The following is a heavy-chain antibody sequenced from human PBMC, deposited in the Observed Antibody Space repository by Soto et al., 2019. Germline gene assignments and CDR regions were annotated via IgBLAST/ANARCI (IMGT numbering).Heavy chain of an antibody. J-gene: IGHJ4*02. CDR3: ARAFGSTMPSLF. CDR2: IYYSGST. D-gene: IGHD2-2*01. V-gene: IGHV4-59*01. Sequence: PXGTLTLTCTVSGGYISSYYWTGIRQPPGKGLEWIGYIYYSGSTNYNPSLKSRVTMSIDTSKNQFSLKLSSVTAADTAVYYCARAFGSTMPSLFWGQGTLVTVSS. CDR1: GGYISSYY.